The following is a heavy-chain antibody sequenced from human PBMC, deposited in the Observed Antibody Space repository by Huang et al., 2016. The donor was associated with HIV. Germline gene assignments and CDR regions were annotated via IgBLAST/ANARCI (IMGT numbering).Heavy chain of an antibody. CDR3: ARLPGSITMIRGVITDPY. J-gene: IGHJ4*02. Sequence: QLQLQESGPGLVKPSETLSLTCTVSGGSLRSDNYYWGWIRQPPGKGLEWIGSIYFSGSTSYNPSLKRRVTITVDTSKNHFSLRMRSVTAADTAVYYCARLPGSITMIRGVITDPYWGQGTLVTVSS. CDR1: GGSLRSDNYY. CDR2: IYFSGST. V-gene: IGHV4-39*02. D-gene: IGHD3-10*01.